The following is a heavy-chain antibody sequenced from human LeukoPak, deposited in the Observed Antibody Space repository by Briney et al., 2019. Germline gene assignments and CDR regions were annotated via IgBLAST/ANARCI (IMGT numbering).Heavy chain of an antibody. CDR1: GGSVTSDIYY. Sequence: SETLSLTCTVSGGSVTSDIYYWSWIRQPPGKGLEWIGYVHYSGSTNYNPSLKSRLTMSVDTSRNQFSLRLSSVTAADTAVYYCARGRNNFRAWGKGTTVTVCS. J-gene: IGHJ6*04. V-gene: IGHV4-61*01. CDR2: VHYSGST. D-gene: IGHD1-20*01. CDR3: ARGRNNFRA.